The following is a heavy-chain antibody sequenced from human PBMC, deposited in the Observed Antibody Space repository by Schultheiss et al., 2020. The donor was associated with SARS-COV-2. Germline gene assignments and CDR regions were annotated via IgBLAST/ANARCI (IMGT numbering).Heavy chain of an antibody. CDR3: ARDPGDEWHRGVYAFDI. CDR2: ISAYNGNT. D-gene: IGHD3-3*01. CDR1: GYTFTSYG. J-gene: IGHJ3*02. Sequence: ASVKVSCKASGYTFTSYGISWVRQAPGQGLEWMGWISAYNGNTNYAQKLQGRVTMTTDTSTSTAYMELRSLRSDDTAVYYCARDPGDEWHRGVYAFDIWCQGTMVTVSS. V-gene: IGHV1-18*01.